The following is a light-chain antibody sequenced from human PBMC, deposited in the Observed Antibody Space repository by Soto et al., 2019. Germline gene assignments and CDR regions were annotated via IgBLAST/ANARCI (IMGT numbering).Light chain of an antibody. Sequence: QSALTQPASVSGSPGQSITISCTGTSGDVGGSDFVSWYQLHPGKAPKVLIYDVRNRPSGISNRFSASKSGNTASLTISGLQAEDEAEYYCSSYTTINTVVFGGGTKLTVL. CDR3: SSYTTINTVV. CDR1: SGDVGGSDF. J-gene: IGLJ3*02. CDR2: DVR. V-gene: IGLV2-14*03.